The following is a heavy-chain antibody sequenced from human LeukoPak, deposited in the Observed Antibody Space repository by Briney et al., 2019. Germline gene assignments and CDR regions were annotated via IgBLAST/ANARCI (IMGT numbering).Heavy chain of an antibody. D-gene: IGHD2-2*01. CDR3: ARISYHNWYFDL. CDR2: MNPSSGYT. Sequence: ASVRVSCKASGYPFTTYDINWVRKATGQGLEWMGWMNPSSGYTGYSQKFQGRVTMTRNTSITTAYMELSSLRSEDTAVYYCARISYHNWYFDLWGRGTLVTVSS. V-gene: IGHV1-8*01. CDR1: GYPFTTYD. J-gene: IGHJ2*01.